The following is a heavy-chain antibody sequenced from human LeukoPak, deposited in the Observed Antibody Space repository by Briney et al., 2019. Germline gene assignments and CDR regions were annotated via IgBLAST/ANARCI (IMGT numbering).Heavy chain of an antibody. V-gene: IGHV4-34*01. CDR3: ARDQGGSGWFDAFDI. CDR1: GGSFSGYY. Sequence: PSETLSLTCAVYGGSFSGYYWSWIRQPPGKGLEWIGEINHSGSTNYNPSLKSRVTISVDTSKNQFSLQLNSVTPEDTAVYYCARDQGGSGWFDAFDIWGQGTMVTVSS. J-gene: IGHJ3*02. D-gene: IGHD6-19*01. CDR2: INHSGST.